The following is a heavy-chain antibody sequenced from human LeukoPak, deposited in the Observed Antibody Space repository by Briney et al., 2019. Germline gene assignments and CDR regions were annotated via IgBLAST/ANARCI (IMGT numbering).Heavy chain of an antibody. CDR2: ISYDGSNK. D-gene: IGHD3-10*01. Sequence: PGRSLRLSCAASGFTFSSYGMHWVRQAPGKGLEWVAVISYDGSNKYYADSVKGRFTISRDNSKNTLYLQMNSLRAEDTAVYYCARGIVTMVRGVIDYWGQGTLVTVSS. V-gene: IGHV3-30*03. J-gene: IGHJ4*02. CDR3: ARGIVTMVRGVIDY. CDR1: GFTFSSYG.